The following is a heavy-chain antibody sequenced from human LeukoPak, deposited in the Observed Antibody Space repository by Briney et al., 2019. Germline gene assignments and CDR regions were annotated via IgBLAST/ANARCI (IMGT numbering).Heavy chain of an antibody. J-gene: IGHJ4*02. CDR1: GGSFSGYY. CDR3: ASMSGYTRDY. CDR2: INHSGST. D-gene: IGHD3-3*01. Sequence: SETLSLTCAAYGGSFSGYYWSWIRQPPGKGLEWIGEINHSGSTNYNPSLKSRVTISVDTSKNQFSPKLSSVTAADTAVYYCASMSGYTRDYWGQGTLVTVSS. V-gene: IGHV4-34*01.